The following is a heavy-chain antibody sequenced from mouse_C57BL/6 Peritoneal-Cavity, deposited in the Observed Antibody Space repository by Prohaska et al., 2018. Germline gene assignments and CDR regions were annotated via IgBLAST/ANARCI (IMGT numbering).Heavy chain of an antibody. Sequence: QVQLQQPGAELVRPGTSVKLSCKASGYTFTSYWMHWVKQRPGQGLEWIGVIDPSDSYTNYNQKFKGKATLTVDTSTSTAYMQLSSLTSEDSAVYYCAHLTILVEGSSFDYWGQGTTLTVSS. CDR1: GYTFTSYW. CDR3: AHLTILVEGSSFDY. V-gene: IGHV1-59*01. D-gene: IGHD1-3*01. CDR2: IDPSDSYT. J-gene: IGHJ2*01.